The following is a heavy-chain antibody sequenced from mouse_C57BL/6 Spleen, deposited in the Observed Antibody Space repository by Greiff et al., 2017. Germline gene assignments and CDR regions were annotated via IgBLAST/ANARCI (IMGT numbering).Heavy chain of an antibody. V-gene: IGHV14-4*01. D-gene: IGHD1-1*01. CDR1: GFNIKDDY. CDR3: TTITTVVAERFAY. CDR2: IDPENGDT. J-gene: IGHJ3*01. Sequence: DVKLQESGAELVRPGASVKLSCTASGFNIKDDYMHWVKQRPEQGLEWIGWIDPENGDTEYASKFQGKATITADTSSNTAYLQLSSLTSEDTAVYYWTTITTVVAERFAYWGQGTLVTVSA.